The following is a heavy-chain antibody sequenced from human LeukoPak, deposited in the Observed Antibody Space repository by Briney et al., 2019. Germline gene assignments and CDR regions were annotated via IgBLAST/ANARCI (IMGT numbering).Heavy chain of an antibody. D-gene: IGHD3-10*01. J-gene: IGHJ6*03. Sequence: SETLSLTCAVYGGSFSGYYWSWISQPPGKGLEWIGEINHSGSTNYNPSLKSRVTISVDTSKNQFSLKLSSVTAADTAVYYCARGSTMVRGVIYYYYMDVWGKGTTVTVSS. CDR2: INHSGST. V-gene: IGHV4-34*01. CDR1: GGSFSGYY. CDR3: ARGSTMVRGVIYYYYMDV.